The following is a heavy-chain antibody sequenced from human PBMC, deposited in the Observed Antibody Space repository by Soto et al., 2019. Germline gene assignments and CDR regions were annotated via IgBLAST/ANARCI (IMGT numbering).Heavy chain of an antibody. CDR3: ARRLFSSTWPSYFVY. CDR1: GGSISSNSYY. J-gene: IGHJ4*02. V-gene: IGHV4-39*01. D-gene: IGHD6-13*01. Sequence: QLQLQESGPGLVRPSETLSLSCTVSGGSISSNSYYWGWIRQPPGKGLEWIGCIHYSGSTYYNPSLRSRVTSSVDTSKNQFPLKVSSVTAADTAVYYCARRLFSSTWPSYFVYWGQGTLVTVSS. CDR2: IHYSGST.